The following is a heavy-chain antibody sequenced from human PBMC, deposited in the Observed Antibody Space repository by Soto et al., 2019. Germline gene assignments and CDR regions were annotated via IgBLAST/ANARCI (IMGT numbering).Heavy chain of an antibody. CDR2: ISYDGSNK. CDR3: ARDLVPAAIDSYYYYYGMDV. D-gene: IGHD2-2*02. CDR1: GFTFSSYA. J-gene: IGHJ6*02. V-gene: IGHV3-30-3*01. Sequence: PGGSLRLSCAASGFTFSSYAMHWVRQAPGKGLEWVAVISYDGSNKYYADSVKGRFTISRDNSKNTLYLQMNSLRAEDTAVYYCARDLVPAAIDSYYYYYGMDVWGQGTTVTVSS.